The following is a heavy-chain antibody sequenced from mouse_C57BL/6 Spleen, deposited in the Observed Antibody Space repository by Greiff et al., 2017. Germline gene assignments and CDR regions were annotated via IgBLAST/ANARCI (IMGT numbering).Heavy chain of an antibody. D-gene: IGHD2-2*01. CDR2: IDPETGGT. CDR1: GYTFTDYE. V-gene: IGHV1-15*01. Sequence: QVQLKQSGAELVRPGASVTLSCKASGYTFTDYEMHWVKQTPVHGLEWIGAIDPETGGTAYNQKFKGKAILTADKSSSTAYMEIRSLTSEDSAVYYCTRSDGYGFAYWGQGTTLTVSS. CDR3: TRSDGYGFAY. J-gene: IGHJ2*01.